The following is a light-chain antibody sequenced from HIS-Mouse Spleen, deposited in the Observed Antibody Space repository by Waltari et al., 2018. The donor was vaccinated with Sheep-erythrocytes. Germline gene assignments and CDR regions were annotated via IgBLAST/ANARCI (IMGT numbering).Light chain of an antibody. Sequence: AIRMTQSPSSLSASTGDRVTITVRASQGISSYLAWYQQKPGKAPKRLIYAASTLQSGVPSRFSGSGSGTDFTLTIRCLQSEDFATDYCRQYYSYPFTFGPGTKVDIK. V-gene: IGKV1-8*01. J-gene: IGKJ3*01. CDR2: AAS. CDR1: QGISSY. CDR3: RQYYSYPFT.